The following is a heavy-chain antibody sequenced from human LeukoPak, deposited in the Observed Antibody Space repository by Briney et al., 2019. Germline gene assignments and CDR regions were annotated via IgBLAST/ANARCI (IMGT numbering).Heavy chain of an antibody. CDR3: ARGFIAAAGTVPRGFDY. CDR2: IIPIFGTP. CDR1: GYTFTSYG. V-gene: IGHV1-69*13. J-gene: IGHJ4*02. D-gene: IGHD6-13*01. Sequence: ASVKVSCKASGYTFTSYGISWVRQAPGQGLEWMGVIIPIFGTPDYAQKFQGRVTITADESTSTAYMELSSLTSEDTAVYYCARGFIAAAGTVPRGFDYWGQGTLVPVSS.